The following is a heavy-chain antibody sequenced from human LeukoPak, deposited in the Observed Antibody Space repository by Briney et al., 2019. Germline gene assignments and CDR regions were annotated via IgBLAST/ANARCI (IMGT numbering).Heavy chain of an antibody. CDR2: IYYGGST. CDR3: ARSGGYWFDP. CDR1: GGSVNSGSYY. Sequence: SETLSLTCTVSGGSVNSGSYYWSWIRQPPGKGLEWIGYIYYGGSTNYDPSLKSRVTISVDTSKNQFSLKLSSVTAADTAVYYCARSGGYWFDPWGQGTLVTVSS. D-gene: IGHD1-26*01. J-gene: IGHJ5*02. V-gene: IGHV4-61*01.